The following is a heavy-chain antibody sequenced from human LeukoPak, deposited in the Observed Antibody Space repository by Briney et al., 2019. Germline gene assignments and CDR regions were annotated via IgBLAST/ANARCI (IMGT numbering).Heavy chain of an antibody. Sequence: GGSLRLSCAASGFIFSSYWMTWVRQAPGKGLEWVATIKHDGSEDYYLDSVKGRFTISRDNAKNTLYLQMNSLRAEDTAVYYCASRGVVTGAFDIWGQGTMVTVSS. CDR3: ASRGVVTGAFDI. CDR1: GFIFSSYW. CDR2: IKHDGSED. D-gene: IGHD2-15*01. J-gene: IGHJ3*02. V-gene: IGHV3-7*01.